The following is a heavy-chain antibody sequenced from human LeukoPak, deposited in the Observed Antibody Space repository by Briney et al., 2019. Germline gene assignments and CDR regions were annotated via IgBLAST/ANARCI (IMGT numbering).Heavy chain of an antibody. CDR1: GGTFSSYA. D-gene: IGHD2-2*01. Sequence: SVKVSCKASGGTFSSYAISWVRQAPGQGLEWMGRIIPIFGTANYAQKFQGRVTITTDESTSTAYMELSSLRSEDTAVYYCARAGYCSSTSCYGDLNWFDPWGQGTLVTVSS. J-gene: IGHJ5*02. V-gene: IGHV1-69*05. CDR3: ARAGYCSSTSCYGDLNWFDP. CDR2: IIPIFGTA.